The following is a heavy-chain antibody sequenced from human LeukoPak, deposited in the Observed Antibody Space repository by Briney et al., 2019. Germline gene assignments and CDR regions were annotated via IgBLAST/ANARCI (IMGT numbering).Heavy chain of an antibody. CDR2: INHSGST. J-gene: IGHJ4*02. V-gene: IGHV4-34*01. CDR1: GGSFSGYY. Sequence: PSETLSLTCAVYGGSFSGYYWSWIRQPPGKGLEWIGEINHSGSTNYNPSLKSRVTISVDTSKNRFSLKLSSVTAADTAVYYCARQNLNRITIFGVVIPPLDYWGQGTLVTVSS. D-gene: IGHD3-3*01. CDR3: ARQNLNRITIFGVVIPPLDY.